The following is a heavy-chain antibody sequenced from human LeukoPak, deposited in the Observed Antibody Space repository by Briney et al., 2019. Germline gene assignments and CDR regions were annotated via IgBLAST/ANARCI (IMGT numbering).Heavy chain of an antibody. J-gene: IGHJ3*02. V-gene: IGHV4-30-4*01. CDR2: ICYSGST. Sequence: SETLSLTCTVSGGSISSGDYYWSWIRQPPGKGLEWIGYICYSGSTYYNPSLKSRVTISVDTSKNQFSLKLSSVTAADTAVYYCARVGGGTRAFDIWGQGTMVTVSS. CDR1: GGSISSGDYY. CDR3: ARVGGGTRAFDI. D-gene: IGHD3-16*01.